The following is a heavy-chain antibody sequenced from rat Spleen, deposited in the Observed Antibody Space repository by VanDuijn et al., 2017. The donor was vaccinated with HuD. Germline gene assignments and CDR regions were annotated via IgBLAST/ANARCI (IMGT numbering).Heavy chain of an antibody. V-gene: IGHV5-20*01. J-gene: IGHJ3*01. CDR1: GFTFSDYY. CDR2: IINSASIAYYRDSAIT. D-gene: IGHD1-1*01. CDR3: TTLYYRGSDWFTY. Sequence: EVQLVESDGGLVQPGRSLKLSCAASGFTFSDYYMAWVRQAPTKGLEWVASIINSASIAYYRDSAITYYRDSVKGRFTISRDNAKNTLYLQMDSLRSEDTATYYCTTLYYRGSDWFTYWGQGTLVTVSS.